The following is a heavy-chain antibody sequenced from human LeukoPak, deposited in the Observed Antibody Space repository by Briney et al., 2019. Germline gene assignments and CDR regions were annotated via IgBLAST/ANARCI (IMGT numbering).Heavy chain of an antibody. CDR2: IWYDESHK. CDR3: ARARSGDGFNLDY. Sequence: GGSLRPSCAASGFTFSGYGMHWVRQAPGKGLEWVAVIWYDESHKYYADSVKGRFTISRDNSKNTLYLQMNSLRAEDTAVYFCARARSGDGFNLDYWGQGTLVTVSS. V-gene: IGHV3-33*01. CDR1: GFTFSGYG. J-gene: IGHJ4*02. D-gene: IGHD5-24*01.